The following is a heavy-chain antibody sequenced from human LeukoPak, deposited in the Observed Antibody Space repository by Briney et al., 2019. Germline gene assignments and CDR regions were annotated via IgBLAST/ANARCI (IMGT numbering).Heavy chain of an antibody. Sequence: GGSLRLSCAASGFTFSSYGMHWVRQAPGKGLGWVAFIRYDGSNKYYADSVEGRFTISRDNSKNTLYLQMNSLRAEDTAVYYCAKGGSSWYYYFDYWGQGTLVTVSS. CDR1: GFTFSSYG. CDR2: IRYDGSNK. J-gene: IGHJ4*02. D-gene: IGHD6-13*01. CDR3: AKGGSSWYYYFDY. V-gene: IGHV3-30*02.